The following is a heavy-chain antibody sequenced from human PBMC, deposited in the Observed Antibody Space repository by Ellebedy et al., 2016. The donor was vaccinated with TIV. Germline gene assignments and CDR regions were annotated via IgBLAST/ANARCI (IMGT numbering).Heavy chain of an antibody. Sequence: GESLKISCAASGFTFSSYSINWVRQAPGKGLEWVSSISTYSDYIYYADSVKGRFTVSRDNAKGAAYLQMNSLRAEDTALYYCAIATRLSYFYGMDVWGQGTTVTVSS. V-gene: IGHV3-21*01. CDR2: ISTYSDYI. CDR3: AIATRLSYFYGMDV. J-gene: IGHJ6*02. CDR1: GFTFSSYS. D-gene: IGHD1-26*01.